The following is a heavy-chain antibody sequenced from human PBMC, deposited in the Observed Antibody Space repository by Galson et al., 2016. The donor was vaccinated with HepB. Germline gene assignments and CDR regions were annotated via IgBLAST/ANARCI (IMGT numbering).Heavy chain of an antibody. J-gene: IGHJ4*02. V-gene: IGHV3-30*03. D-gene: IGHD3-22*01. CDR1: GFTFSSYG. CDR2: ISYDGSNK. CDR3: ARDRAYDSSDPFDY. Sequence: SLRLSCAASGFTFSSYGMHWVRQAPGKGLEWVAVISYDGSNKYYADSVKGRFTISRDNSKNTLYLQMNSLRAEDTAVYYCARDRAYDSSDPFDYWGQGTLVTVSS.